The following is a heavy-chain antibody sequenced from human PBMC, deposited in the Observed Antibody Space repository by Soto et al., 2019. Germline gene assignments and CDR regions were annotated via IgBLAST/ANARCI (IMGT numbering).Heavy chain of an antibody. V-gene: IGHV1-3*01. CDR1: GYTFTNYA. Sequence: QVQLVQSGAEVKKPGASVKVSCKASGYTFTNYAMHWVRQAPGQRLEWMGWINAAYGNTKYSQKFQGRVTITRDTSASTAYIALTSLRSEDTAVYYCARGWGTVTTLPLMAFDIWGQGTMVTVSS. CDR3: ARGWGTVTTLPLMAFDI. J-gene: IGHJ3*02. D-gene: IGHD4-17*01. CDR2: INAAYGNT.